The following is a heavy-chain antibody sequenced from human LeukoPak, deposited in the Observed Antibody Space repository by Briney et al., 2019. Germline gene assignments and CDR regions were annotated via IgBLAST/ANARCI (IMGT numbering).Heavy chain of an antibody. CDR1: GLTFSSYW. V-gene: IGHV3-74*01. CDR2: INSDGSST. CDR3: ARVRLLWFGELSYHGAFDI. D-gene: IGHD3-10*01. J-gene: IGHJ3*02. Sequence: GGSLRLSCAASGLTFSSYWMKWVRQAPGKGLVWVSRINSDGSSTSYADSVKGRFTISRDNAKNTLYLQMNSLRAEDTAVYYCARVRLLWFGELSYHGAFDIWGQGTMVTVSS.